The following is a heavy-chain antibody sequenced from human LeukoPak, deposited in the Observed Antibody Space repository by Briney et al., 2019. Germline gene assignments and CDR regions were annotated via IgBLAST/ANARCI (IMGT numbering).Heavy chain of an antibody. CDR2: ISSDGRTI. CDR3: AGTTTTCCNY. D-gene: IGHD4-4*01. J-gene: IGHJ4*02. Sequence: GGSLRLSCAASGFTLRGYWMHWVRQAPGKGLVWVSRISSDGRTINYADSVKGRFTISRDNAKNTLFLQMNSLTADDTAVYYCAGTTTTCCNYWGQGTLVTVSS. V-gene: IGHV3-74*01. CDR1: GFTLRGYW.